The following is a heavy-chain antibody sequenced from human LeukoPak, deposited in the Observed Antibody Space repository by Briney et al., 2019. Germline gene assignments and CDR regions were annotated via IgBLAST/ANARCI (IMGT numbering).Heavy chain of an antibody. Sequence: PGESLKISCKGSGYRLTSYWIGWVRQMPGKGLECMGIIYPGDSDTRYSPSFQGQVTISADKSISTAYLQWSSLKASDTAMYFCASHNSGNFDYWGQGTLVTVSS. V-gene: IGHV5-51*01. CDR2: IYPGDSDT. CDR1: GYRLTSYW. J-gene: IGHJ4*02. CDR3: ASHNSGNFDY. D-gene: IGHD1-26*01.